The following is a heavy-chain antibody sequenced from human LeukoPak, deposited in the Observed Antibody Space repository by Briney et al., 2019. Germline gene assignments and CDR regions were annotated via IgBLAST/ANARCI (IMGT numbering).Heavy chain of an antibody. CDR3: ARVPGIVVVVAATLLFDP. Sequence: GASVKVSCKASGYTFTSYGISWVRQAPGQGPEWMGWISVYNGNTHYAQKVQGRVTMTTDTSTSTAYMELRNLRSDDTAVYYCARVPGIVVVVAATLLFDPWGQGTLVTVSS. J-gene: IGHJ5*02. CDR2: ISVYNGNT. CDR1: GYTFTSYG. V-gene: IGHV1-18*01. D-gene: IGHD2-15*01.